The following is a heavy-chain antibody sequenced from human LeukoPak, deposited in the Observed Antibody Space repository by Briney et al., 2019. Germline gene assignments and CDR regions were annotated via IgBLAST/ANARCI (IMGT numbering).Heavy chain of an antibody. J-gene: IGHJ3*02. D-gene: IGHD3-22*01. CDR1: GGSISTYY. Sequence: SETLSLTCTVSGGSISTYYWSWIRQPPGKGLEWIGYIYYSGNTNYNPSLKSRVTLSVDTSKNQFSLKLSSLTAADTAVYYCAGSPYYYASRGQAFDIWGQGTKVTVSS. CDR2: IYYSGNT. CDR3: AGSPYYYASRGQAFDI. V-gene: IGHV4-59*01.